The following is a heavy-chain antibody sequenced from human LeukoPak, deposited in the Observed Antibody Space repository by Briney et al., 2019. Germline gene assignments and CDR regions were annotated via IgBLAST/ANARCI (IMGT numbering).Heavy chain of an antibody. J-gene: IGHJ4*02. CDR2: IWYDGSNK. D-gene: IGHD3-22*01. CDR3: VRSAFHAGSGNYYDY. CDR1: GFTFSNYG. Sequence: GGSLRLSCAASGFTFSNYGMHWVRQAPGKGLEWVAVIWYDGSNKYYGDSVKGRFTISRDNSKNTLYLQMNSLRAEDTAVYYCVRSAFHAGSGNYYDYWGQGTLVTVSS. V-gene: IGHV3-33*01.